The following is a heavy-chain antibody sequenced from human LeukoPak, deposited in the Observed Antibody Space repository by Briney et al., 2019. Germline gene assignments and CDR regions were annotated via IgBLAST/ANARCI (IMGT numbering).Heavy chain of an antibody. CDR3: AKGRGATTHDAFDI. Sequence: GQSLRLSCTVSGFTFSSYGMHWVRQAPGKGLEWVAVIWYDGSNKYYADSVKGRFTISRDNSKNTLYLQMNSLRAEDTAVYYCAKGRGATTHDAFDIWGQGTMVTVSS. CDR2: IWYDGSNK. V-gene: IGHV3-33*06. D-gene: IGHD1-26*01. CDR1: GFTFSSYG. J-gene: IGHJ3*02.